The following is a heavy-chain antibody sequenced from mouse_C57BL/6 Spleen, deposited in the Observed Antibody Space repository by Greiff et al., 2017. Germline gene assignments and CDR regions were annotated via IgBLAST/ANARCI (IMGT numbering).Heavy chain of an antibody. CDR2: ISPRSGNT. Sequence: QVQLQQSGAELARPSATVTLSCKASGYTFTSYGISWVKQRTGKGLEWIGEISPRSGNTYYNEKFKGKATRTADKSSSTAYMELRSLTSEDSAFYFCARSWLGHFDHWGKGTTLTVSA. CDR3: ARSWLGHFDH. J-gene: IGHJ2*01. D-gene: IGHD3-3*01. CDR1: GYTFTSYG. V-gene: IGHV1-81*01.